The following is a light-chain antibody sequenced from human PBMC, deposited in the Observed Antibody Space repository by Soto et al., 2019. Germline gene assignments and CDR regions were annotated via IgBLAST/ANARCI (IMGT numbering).Light chain of an antibody. CDR3: QQYNSYSRT. J-gene: IGKJ1*01. CDR2: DAS. Sequence: DIPMTQSPSTLSASVGDRVTITCRASQSISSWLAWYQQKPGKAPKLLIYDASSLESGVPSRFSGSGSGTEFTLTISSLQPDDFATYYCQQYNSYSRTFGKGTKVDIK. V-gene: IGKV1-5*01. CDR1: QSISSW.